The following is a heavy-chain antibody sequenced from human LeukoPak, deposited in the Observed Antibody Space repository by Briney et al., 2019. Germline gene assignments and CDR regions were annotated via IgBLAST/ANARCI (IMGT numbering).Heavy chain of an antibody. CDR1: GYSFTNYW. V-gene: IGHV5-51*01. CDR2: IYPDDSDT. D-gene: IGHD4-23*01. J-gene: IGHJ4*02. Sequence: GESLKISCKGSGYSFTNYWIGWVRQMPGRGLEWMGIIYPDDSDTRYNPSFQGQVTISVDKSISTAYLQWSSLKASDIAVYYCARRINGGYSDYWGQGTLVTVSS. CDR3: ARRINGGYSDY.